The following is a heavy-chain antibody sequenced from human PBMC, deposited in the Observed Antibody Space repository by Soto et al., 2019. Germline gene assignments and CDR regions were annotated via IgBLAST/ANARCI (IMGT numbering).Heavy chain of an antibody. Sequence: GGSLRLSCAASGFTFSSYAMSWVRQAPGKGLEWVSAISGSGGSTYYADSVKGRFTISRDNSKNTLYLQMNSLRAEDTAVYYCAKDRRGKRVAGAVFDYWGQGTLVTVSS. CDR3: AKDRRGKRVAGAVFDY. V-gene: IGHV3-23*01. J-gene: IGHJ4*02. D-gene: IGHD6-19*01. CDR1: GFTFSSYA. CDR2: ISGSGGST.